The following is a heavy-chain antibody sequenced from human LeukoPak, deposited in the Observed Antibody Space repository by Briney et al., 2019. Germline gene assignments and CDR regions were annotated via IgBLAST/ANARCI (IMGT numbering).Heavy chain of an antibody. CDR2: ISGSGGST. J-gene: IGHJ4*02. CDR1: GFTFSSYA. Sequence: PGGSLRLSCAASGFTFSSYAMSWVRQAPGKGLEWVSAISGSGGSTYYADSVKGRFTISRDNSKNTLYLQMNSLRAEDTAVYYCAKDQNYDFWSGYPPAYWGQGTLVTVSS. V-gene: IGHV3-23*01. CDR3: AKDQNYDFWSGYPPAY. D-gene: IGHD3-3*01.